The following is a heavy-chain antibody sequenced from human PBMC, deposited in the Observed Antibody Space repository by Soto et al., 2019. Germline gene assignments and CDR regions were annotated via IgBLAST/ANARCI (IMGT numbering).Heavy chain of an antibody. CDR2: ISSSSSTI. Sequence: GGSLRLSCAASGFTFSSYSMNWVRQAPGKGLEWVSYISSSSSTIYYADSVKGRFTISRDNAKNSLYLQMNSLRDEDTVVYYCASPIISTDYGMDVWGQGTTVTVSS. CDR1: GFTFSSYS. D-gene: IGHD1-1*01. V-gene: IGHV3-48*02. J-gene: IGHJ6*02. CDR3: ASPIISTDYGMDV.